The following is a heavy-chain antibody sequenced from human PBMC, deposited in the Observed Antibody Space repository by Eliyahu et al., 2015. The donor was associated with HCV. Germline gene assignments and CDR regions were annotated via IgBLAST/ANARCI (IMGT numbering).Heavy chain of an antibody. CDR2: ISADGAST. Sequence: EEQLLESGGGLVQPGGSLXLSCDASGFXFSRCAMTWVRQAPGKGPEWVSTISADGASTYFADSVKGRFTISRDNSKNTLFLQMNNLRAEETAVYYCAINAGIAVPGPDFQHWGQGTLVTVSS. V-gene: IGHV3-23*01. D-gene: IGHD6-19*01. CDR1: GFXFSRCA. J-gene: IGHJ1*01. CDR3: AINAGIAVPGPDFQH.